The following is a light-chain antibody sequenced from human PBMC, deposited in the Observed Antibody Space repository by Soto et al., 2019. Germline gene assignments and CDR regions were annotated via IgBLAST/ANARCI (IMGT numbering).Light chain of an antibody. V-gene: IGKV3-20*01. J-gene: IGKJ1*01. Sequence: EFALSHSHGKMSWSPGESATLSCRSSPTVSSSFLALYHQTPGQAPRLLIYAASSRATGIPDRFSGSGSGTDFTLTISRLEPEDFAVYYCQQDGNSPQTFCQGTMVDI. CDR1: PTVSSSF. CDR2: AAS. CDR3: QQDGNSPQT.